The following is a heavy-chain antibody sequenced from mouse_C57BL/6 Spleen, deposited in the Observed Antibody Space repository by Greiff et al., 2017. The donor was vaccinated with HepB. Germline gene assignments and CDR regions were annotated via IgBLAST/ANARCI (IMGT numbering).Heavy chain of an antibody. J-gene: IGHJ2*01. Sequence: QVQLQQSGAELVKPGASVKLSCKASGYTFTSYWMHWVKQRPGQGLEWIGMIHPNSGSTNYNEKFKSKATLTVDKSSSTAYMQLSSLTSEDSAVYYCARWGDYGSFDYWGQGTTLTVSS. V-gene: IGHV1-64*01. CDR2: IHPNSGST. D-gene: IGHD1-1*01. CDR1: GYTFTSYW. CDR3: ARWGDYGSFDY.